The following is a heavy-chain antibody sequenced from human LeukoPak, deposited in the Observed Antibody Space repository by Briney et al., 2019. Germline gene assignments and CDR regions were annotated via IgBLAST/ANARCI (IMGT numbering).Heavy chain of an antibody. CDR3: ARVGGSYRGYAFDI. CDR1: GFTFSSYD. CDR2: IGTAGDT. D-gene: IGHD1-26*01. J-gene: IGHJ3*02. V-gene: IGHV3-13*01. Sequence: GGSLRLFCAASGFTFSSYDMHWVRQATGKGLEWVSAIGTAGDTYYPGSVKGRFTISRENAKNSLYLQMNSLRAGDTAVYYCARVGGSYRGYAFDIWGQGTMVTVSS.